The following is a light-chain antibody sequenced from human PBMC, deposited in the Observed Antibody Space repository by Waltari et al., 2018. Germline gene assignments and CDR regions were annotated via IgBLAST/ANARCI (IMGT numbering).Light chain of an antibody. CDR1: SSDVGGYNY. V-gene: IGLV2-14*03. CDR3: SSYTSSSPWV. Sequence: QSALTQPASVSGSPGQSLTISCPGTSSDVGGYNYVPWYQQHPGKAPKLMIYDVSNRPSGVSNRFSGSKSGNTASLTISGLQAEDEADYYCSSYTSSSPWVFGGGTKLTVL. CDR2: DVS. J-gene: IGLJ3*02.